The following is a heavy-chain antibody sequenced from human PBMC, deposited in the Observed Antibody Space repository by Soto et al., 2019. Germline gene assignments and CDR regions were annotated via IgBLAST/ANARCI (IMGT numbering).Heavy chain of an antibody. CDR3: ARDNPRSSGWDV. CDR2: IYSGGST. Sequence: GGSLRLSCAASGFTVSNNYMNWVRQAPGKGLEWVSVIYSGGSTYYADSVKGRFTISRDNSKNTLYLQMNSLRDEDTAVYYCARDNPRSSGWDVWGQGTTVTVSS. V-gene: IGHV3-66*01. J-gene: IGHJ6*02. CDR1: GFTVSNNY.